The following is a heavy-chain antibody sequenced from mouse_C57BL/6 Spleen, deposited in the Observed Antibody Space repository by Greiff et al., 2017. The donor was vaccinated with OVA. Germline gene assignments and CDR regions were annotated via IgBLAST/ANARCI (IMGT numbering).Heavy chain of an antibody. J-gene: IGHJ4*01. Sequence: VQLQQSGAELARPGASVKMSCKASGYTFTSYTMNWVKQRPGKGLEWIGYINPSSGYTKYNQKFKDKATLTADNSSSTVYMQLSSQTSEDTAVCYCTRYYYDAMDYWGQGTSVTVSS. CDR3: TRYYYDAMDY. V-gene: IGHV1-4*01. D-gene: IGHD2-1*01. CDR2: INPSSGYT. CDR1: GYTFTSYT.